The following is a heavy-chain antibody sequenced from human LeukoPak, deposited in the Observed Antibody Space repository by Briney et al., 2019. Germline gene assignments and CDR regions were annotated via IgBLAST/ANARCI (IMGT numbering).Heavy chain of an antibody. CDR1: GFTFRTYS. J-gene: IGHJ4*02. Sequence: GGSLRLSCAASGFTFRTYSMNWVRQAPGKGLEWVANIKQDGSKKPYVDSVKGRFTISRDNAKNSLYLQMNSLRAEDTAIYYCTRVGYIDEGVDYWGQGTLVTVSS. CDR3: TRVGYIDEGVDY. V-gene: IGHV3-7*04. CDR2: IKQDGSKK. D-gene: IGHD5-24*01.